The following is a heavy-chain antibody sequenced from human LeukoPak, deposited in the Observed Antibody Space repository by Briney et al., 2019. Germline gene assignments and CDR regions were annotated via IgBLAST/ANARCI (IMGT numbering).Heavy chain of an antibody. V-gene: IGHV7-4-1*02. J-gene: IGHJ4*02. Sequence: ASVTVSCKASGYTFTRYALNWVRQAPGQGLEWMGWINTNTGNPTYAQGFTGRFVFSLDTSVSTAYLQISSLKAEDTAVYYCAREVFAAGPYFDYWGQGTLVTVSS. CDR2: INTNTGNP. CDR3: AREVFAAGPYFDY. CDR1: GYTFTRYA. D-gene: IGHD6-13*01.